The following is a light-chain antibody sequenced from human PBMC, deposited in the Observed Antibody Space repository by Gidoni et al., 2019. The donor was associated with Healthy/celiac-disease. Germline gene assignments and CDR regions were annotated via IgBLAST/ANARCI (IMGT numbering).Light chain of an antibody. V-gene: IGKV3-20*01. CDR1: QTVSSSY. Sequence: EIVLTHSPGTLSLSPGERATLSCTASQTVSSSYLAGYQQKPGQAARLLIYGASSSATGIPDRFSGSGSGTDFTFTISRLEPEDFAVYYCQQYGSSPPYSFGQGTKLEIK. J-gene: IGKJ2*03. CDR2: GAS. CDR3: QQYGSSPPYS.